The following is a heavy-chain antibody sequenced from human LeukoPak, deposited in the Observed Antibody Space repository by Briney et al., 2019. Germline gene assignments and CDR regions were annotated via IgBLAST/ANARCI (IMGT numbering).Heavy chain of an antibody. CDR2: VSWNGSRT. CDR3: AKGDHCSGGSCYSGDY. CDR1: GFTFSNSD. J-gene: IGHJ4*02. Sequence: GGSLRLSCAASGFTFSNSDMNWVHQAPGKGLEWVSGVSWNGSRTHYADSVKGQFIISRDNSRNTLYLQTNSLRAEDTAVYYCAKGDHCSGGSCYSGDYWGQGTLVTVSS. V-gene: IGHV3-35*02. D-gene: IGHD2-15*01.